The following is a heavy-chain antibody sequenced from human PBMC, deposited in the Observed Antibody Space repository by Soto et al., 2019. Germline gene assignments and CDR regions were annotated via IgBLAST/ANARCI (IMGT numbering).Heavy chain of an antibody. J-gene: IGHJ4*02. CDR2: IKKDGSEE. Sequence: EVQLVESGGGLVQPGGSLRLSCADSGFSSSPFWMTWVRQAPGKGLEWVALIKKDGSEELYVDSVKGRFTISRDNAKNSVYLQMDGLRVEDTAVYYCTGGSGWLQTDWGQGTLVTVSS. D-gene: IGHD6-19*01. V-gene: IGHV3-7*04. CDR3: TGGSGWLQTD. CDR1: GFSSSPFW.